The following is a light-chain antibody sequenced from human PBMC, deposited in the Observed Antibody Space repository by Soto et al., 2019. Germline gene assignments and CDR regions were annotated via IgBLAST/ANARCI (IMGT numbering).Light chain of an antibody. CDR1: QSISSW. CDR2: DAS. J-gene: IGKJ1*01. Sequence: DIQMTQSTSTLSASVGDRVTITCRASQSISSWLAWYQQRPGKAPKLLIYDASSFESGVPSRFSGSGSGTEFTLTISSLQPDDFATYYCQQYNSYSRTFGQGTKGDIK. CDR3: QQYNSYSRT. V-gene: IGKV1-5*01.